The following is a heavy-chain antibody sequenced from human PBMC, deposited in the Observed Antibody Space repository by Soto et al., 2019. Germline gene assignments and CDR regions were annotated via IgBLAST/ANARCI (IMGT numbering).Heavy chain of an antibody. CDR3: AREGVTPYYYYGMDV. CDR2: ISTYNGDT. CDR1: GYTFTRSG. D-gene: IGHD2-21*02. Sequence: QVQLVQSGAEVKKPGASVKVSCKASGYTFTRSGISWVRQAPGQGLEWMGWISTYNGDTNYAQTFQDRVTMTTDTSTITAYMDLRSLRSDDTAVYYCAREGVTPYYYYGMDVWGQGTPVSVSS. V-gene: IGHV1-18*01. J-gene: IGHJ6*02.